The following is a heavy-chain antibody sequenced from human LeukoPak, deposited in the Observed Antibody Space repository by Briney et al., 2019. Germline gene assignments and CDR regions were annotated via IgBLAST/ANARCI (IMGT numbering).Heavy chain of an antibody. CDR1: GFTFSSYA. J-gene: IGHJ6*02. CDR2: ISYDGSNK. CDR3: ARDHYYDSSGYYPFENYYYYGMDV. Sequence: GGSLRLSCAASGFTFSSYAMHWVRQAPGKGLERVAVISYDGSNKYYADSVKGRFTISRDNSKNTLYLQMNSLRAEDTAVYYCARDHYYDSSGYYPFENYYYYGMDVWGQGTTVTVSS. D-gene: IGHD3-22*01. V-gene: IGHV3-30-3*01.